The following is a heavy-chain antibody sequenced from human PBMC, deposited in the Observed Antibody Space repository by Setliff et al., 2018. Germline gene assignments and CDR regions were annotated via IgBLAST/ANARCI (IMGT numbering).Heavy chain of an antibody. J-gene: IGHJ4*02. CDR2: YSHSGGS. CDR3: ASPQARGFWARYYFDL. CDR1: GESLIDYS. V-gene: IGHV4-34*01. D-gene: IGHD6-6*01. Sequence: SETLSLTCTVFGESLIDYSWHWIRQPPGKGLEWIGEYSHSGGSKYHPSLEGRVTISADESKRQVSLKLTSLTAADTAVYYCASPQARGFWARYYFDLWGQGTLVTVSS.